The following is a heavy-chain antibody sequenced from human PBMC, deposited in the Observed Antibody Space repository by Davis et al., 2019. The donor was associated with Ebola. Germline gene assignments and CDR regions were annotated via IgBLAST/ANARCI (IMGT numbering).Heavy chain of an antibody. D-gene: IGHD1-26*01. J-gene: IGHJ6*02. CDR1: GGSFSGYY. CDR3: AREVGAMGYYYYGMDV. V-gene: IGHV4-34*01. Sequence: SETLSLTCAVYGGSFSGYYWSWIRQSPGKGLEWIGEINYSGNTKYNPSLKSRVTISVDTSKNQFSLKLSSVTAADTAVYYCAREVGAMGYYYYGMDVWGQGTTVTVSS. CDR2: INYSGNT.